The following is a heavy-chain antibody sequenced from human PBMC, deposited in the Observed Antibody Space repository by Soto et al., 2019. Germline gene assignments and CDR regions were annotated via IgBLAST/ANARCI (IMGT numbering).Heavy chain of an antibody. D-gene: IGHD6-19*01. Sequence: EVQLVESGGGPVKPGGSLRLSCAASGFAFNTYSMNWVRQAPGKGLEWVAFITRSSSYIYYADSVRGRFTLSRDNAKNSQYLQMNSLRAEETAIYYCARDDGWLILDYWGQGTLVTVSS. J-gene: IGHJ4*02. CDR3: ARDDGWLILDY. V-gene: IGHV3-21*06. CDR1: GFAFNTYS. CDR2: ITRSSSYI.